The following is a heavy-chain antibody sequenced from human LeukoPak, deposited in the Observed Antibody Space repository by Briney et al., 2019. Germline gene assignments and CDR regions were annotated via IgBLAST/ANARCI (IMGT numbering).Heavy chain of an antibody. CDR1: GYGFTSYW. CDR3: ARRWSIATHAFDI. J-gene: IGHJ3*02. CDR2: IYPGDSDT. V-gene: IGHV5-51*01. D-gene: IGHD6-6*01. Sequence: RGESLKISCKGSGYGFTSYWIGWVRQMPGKGLEWMGIIYPGDSDTRYSPSFQGQVTISADKSISTAYLQWSSLKASDTAMYYCARRWSIATHAFDIWGQGTMVTVSS.